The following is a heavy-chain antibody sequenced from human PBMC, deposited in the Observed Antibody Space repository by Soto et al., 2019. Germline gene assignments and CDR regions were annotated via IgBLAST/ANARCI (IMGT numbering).Heavy chain of an antibody. D-gene: IGHD2-2*03. CDR3: ANMDVAQYYYYCMDV. Sequence: PGGSLRLSCAASGFTFSSYAMSWVRQAPGKGLEWVSAISGSGGSTYYADSVKGRFTISRDNSKNTLYLQMNSLRAEDTAVYYCANMDVAQYYYYCMDVWGKGTTVTVSS. CDR1: GFTFSSYA. J-gene: IGHJ6*04. V-gene: IGHV3-23*01. CDR2: ISGSGGST.